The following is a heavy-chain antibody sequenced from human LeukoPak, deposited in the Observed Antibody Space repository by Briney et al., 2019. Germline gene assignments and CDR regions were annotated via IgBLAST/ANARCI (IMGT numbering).Heavy chain of an antibody. D-gene: IGHD6-13*01. CDR2: ISSSGSTI. J-gene: IGHJ4*02. V-gene: IGHV3-11*01. CDR1: GFTFSDYY. Sequence: PGGSLRLSCAASGFTFSDYYMSWIRQAPGKGLEWVSYISSSGSTIYYAYSVKGRFTISRDNAKNSLYLQMNSLRAEDTAVYYCARDRSNSWSKDYWGQGTLVTVSS. CDR3: ARDRSNSWSKDY.